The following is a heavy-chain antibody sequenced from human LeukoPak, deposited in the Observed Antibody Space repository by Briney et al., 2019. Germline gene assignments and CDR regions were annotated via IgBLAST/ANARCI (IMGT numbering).Heavy chain of an antibody. CDR2: IYYSGST. D-gene: IGHD6-13*01. Sequence: SETLSLTCTVSGGSISSYYWSWIRQPPGKGLEWIGYIYYSGSTNYNSSLKSRVTISVDTSKNQFSLKLSSVTAADTAVYYCARAAAGIGPAWWGSTYYFDYWGQGTLVTVSS. J-gene: IGHJ4*02. V-gene: IGHV4-59*01. CDR1: GGSISSYY. CDR3: ARAAAGIGPAWWGSTYYFDY.